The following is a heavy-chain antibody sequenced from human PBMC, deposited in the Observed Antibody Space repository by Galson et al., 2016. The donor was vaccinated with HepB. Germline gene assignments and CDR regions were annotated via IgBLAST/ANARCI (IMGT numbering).Heavy chain of an antibody. D-gene: IGHD3-3*01. V-gene: IGHV1-69*13. CDR3: ARGEGDFLNGYYSLPDP. CDR1: GGTFSRYA. Sequence: SVKVSCKASGGTFSRYAISWVRQAPGQGLEWMGGIIPAFSTANYAQKFQGRVTITADESMSTAYMELTSLASEDTAVYCWARGEGDFLNGYYSLPDPWGQGTQVTVSS. CDR2: IIPAFSTA. J-gene: IGHJ5*02.